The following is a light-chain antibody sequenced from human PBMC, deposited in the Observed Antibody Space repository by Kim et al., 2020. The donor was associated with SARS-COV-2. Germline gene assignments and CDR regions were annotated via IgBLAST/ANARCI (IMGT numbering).Light chain of an antibody. CDR2: EVT. CDR3: CSYAGSSTSV. V-gene: IGLV2-23*02. Sequence: QSALTQPASVSGSPGQSITISCTGTSSDVGNYNLVSWYQQHPGKALKLKIYEVTKRPSGVSNRFSGSKSGNTASLTISGLQAEDEADYYCCSYAGSSTSVFGTGTKVTVL. CDR1: SSDVGNYNL. J-gene: IGLJ1*01.